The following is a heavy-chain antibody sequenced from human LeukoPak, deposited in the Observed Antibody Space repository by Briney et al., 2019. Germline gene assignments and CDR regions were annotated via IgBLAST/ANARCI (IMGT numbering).Heavy chain of an antibody. CDR2: IRSKANSYAT. CDR3: TRHLALDDYYYYYYMDV. Sequence: PGGSLKLSCAASGFTFSGSAMHWVRQASGKGLEWVGRIRSKANSYATAYAASVKGRFTISRDDSKNTAYLQMNSLKTEDTAVYYCTRHLALDDYYYYYYMDVWGKGTTVTVSS. V-gene: IGHV3-73*01. J-gene: IGHJ6*03. CDR1: GFTFSGSA.